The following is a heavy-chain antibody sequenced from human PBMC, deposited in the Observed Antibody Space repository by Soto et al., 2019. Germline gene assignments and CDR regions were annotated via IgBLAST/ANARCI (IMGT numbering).Heavy chain of an antibody. Sequence: ASVKVSCKVSGYTLTELSMHWVRQAPGKGLEWMGGFDPEDGETIYAQKFQGRVTMTEDTSTDTAYMELSSLRSEDTAAYYCATGGGGYDPNYFDYWGQGTLVTVSS. V-gene: IGHV1-24*01. CDR2: FDPEDGET. J-gene: IGHJ4*02. D-gene: IGHD5-12*01. CDR3: ATGGGGYDPNYFDY. CDR1: GYTLTELS.